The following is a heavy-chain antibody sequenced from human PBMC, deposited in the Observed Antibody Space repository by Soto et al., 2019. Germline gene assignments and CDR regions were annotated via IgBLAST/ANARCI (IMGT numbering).Heavy chain of an antibody. D-gene: IGHD4-17*01. J-gene: IGHJ1*01. CDR2: ISSSSYI. V-gene: IGHV3-21*01. Sequence: PGGSLRLSCAASGFTFSSYSMNWVRQAPGKGLEWVSSISSSSYIYYADSVKGRFTISRDNAKNSLYLQMNSLRAEDTAVYYCASYGDPKGLAEYFQHWGQGTLVTVST. CDR1: GFTFSSYS. CDR3: ASYGDPKGLAEYFQH.